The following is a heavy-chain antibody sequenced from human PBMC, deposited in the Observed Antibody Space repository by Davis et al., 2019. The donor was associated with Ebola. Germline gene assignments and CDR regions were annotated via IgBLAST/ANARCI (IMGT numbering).Heavy chain of an antibody. CDR2: IIPIFGIS. D-gene: IGHD1-1*01. J-gene: IGHJ4*02. V-gene: IGHV1-69*13. Sequence: SVKVSCKASGDTFSSYPISWVRQAPGQGLEWMGGIIPIFGISNNAQKFQGRVTITADESTSTVYLKLSSLRSEDTAIYYCARVRSDSGDNGGYSDYWGQGTLVTVSS. CDR3: ARVRSDSGDNGGYSDY. CDR1: GDTFSSYP.